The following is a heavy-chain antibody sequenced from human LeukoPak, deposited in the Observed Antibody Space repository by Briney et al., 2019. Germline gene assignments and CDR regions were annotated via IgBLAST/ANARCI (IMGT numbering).Heavy chain of an antibody. CDR1: GFILSSYG. J-gene: IGHJ3*02. CDR2: TSYDGSNK. D-gene: IGHD1-26*01. V-gene: IGHV3-30*18. CDR3: AKDQGGSWTFDI. Sequence: GGSLRLSCAASGFILSSYGMHWVRQAPGKGLEWVAVTSYDGSNKYYADSVKGRFTISRDNSKNTLYLQMNSLRAEDTAVYYCAKDQGGSWTFDIWGQGTMVTVSS.